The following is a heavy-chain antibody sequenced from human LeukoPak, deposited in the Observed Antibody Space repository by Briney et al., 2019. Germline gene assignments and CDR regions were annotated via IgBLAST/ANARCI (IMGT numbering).Heavy chain of an antibody. Sequence: PGGSLRLSCAGSGFTFTDSAMTWVRQAPGKGLEWVSAISTSGGDIIYTDSVKDRFTISRDNSKNTLYLQMNSLRAEDTAIYYCAKGGNYAPLDYWGQGTLVTVSS. CDR3: AKGGNYAPLDY. D-gene: IGHD1-7*01. J-gene: IGHJ4*02. V-gene: IGHV3-23*01. CDR2: ISTSGGDI. CDR1: GFTFTDSA.